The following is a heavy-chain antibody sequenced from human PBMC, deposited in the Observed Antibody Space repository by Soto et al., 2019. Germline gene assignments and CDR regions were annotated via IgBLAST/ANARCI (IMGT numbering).Heavy chain of an antibody. D-gene: IGHD5-18*01. Sequence: EVQLLESGGGLVQPGGSLRLSCAASGFTFSSYAMSWVRQAPGKGLEWVSAISGSGGSTYYADSVKGRFTISRDNSKNTLYLQMNSLRAEDTAVYYCAKDLTRIQLWSTEMSSWGQGTLVTVSS. CDR3: AKDLTRIQLWSTEMSS. CDR2: ISGSGGST. J-gene: IGHJ4*02. CDR1: GFTFSSYA. V-gene: IGHV3-23*01.